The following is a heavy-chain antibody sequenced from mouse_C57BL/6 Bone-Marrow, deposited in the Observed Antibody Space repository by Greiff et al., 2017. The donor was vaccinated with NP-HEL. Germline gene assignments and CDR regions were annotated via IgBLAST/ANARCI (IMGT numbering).Heavy chain of an antibody. CDR1: GYAFSSSW. J-gene: IGHJ2*01. CDR2: IYPGDGVT. V-gene: IGHV1-82*01. D-gene: IGHD1-1*01. CDR3: ARGTVVANFDY. Sequence: QVQLQQSGPELVKPGASVKISCKASGYAFSSSWMNWVKQRPGKGLEWIGRIYPGDGVTNYNGKFKGKATLTADKSSSTAYMQLSSLTSEDSAVYFCARGTVVANFDYWGQGTTLTVSS.